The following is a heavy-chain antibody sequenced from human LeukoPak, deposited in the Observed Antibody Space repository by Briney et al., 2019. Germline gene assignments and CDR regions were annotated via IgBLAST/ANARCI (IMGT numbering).Heavy chain of an antibody. CDR1: GYTFTGYC. CDR3: ASALLIAAAGTEGFDY. V-gene: IGHV1-69*06. J-gene: IGHJ4*02. Sequence: GASVKVSCKASGYTFTGYCIHWVRQAPGQGLEWMGGIIPIFGTANYAQKFQGRVTITADKSTSTAYMELSSLRSEDTAVYYCASALLIAAAGTEGFDYWGQGTLVTVSS. CDR2: IIPIFGTA. D-gene: IGHD6-13*01.